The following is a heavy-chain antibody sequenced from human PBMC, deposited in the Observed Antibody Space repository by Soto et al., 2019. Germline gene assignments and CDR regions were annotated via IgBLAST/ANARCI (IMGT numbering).Heavy chain of an antibody. CDR3: ATTTTHYDILTGYYPLPHSHYGMDV. D-gene: IGHD3-9*01. CDR2: IYYSGST. CDR1: GGSISSSSYY. V-gene: IGHV4-39*01. Sequence: PSETLSLTCTVSGGSISSSSYYWGWIRQPPGKGLEWIGSIYYSGSTYYNPSLKSRVTISVDTSKNQFSLKLSSVTAADTAVYYCATTTTHYDILTGYYPLPHSHYGMDVWGQGTTVTVSS. J-gene: IGHJ6*02.